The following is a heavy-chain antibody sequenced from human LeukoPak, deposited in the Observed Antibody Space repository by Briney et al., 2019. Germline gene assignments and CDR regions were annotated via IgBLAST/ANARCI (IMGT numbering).Heavy chain of an antibody. D-gene: IGHD3-10*01. J-gene: IGHJ4*02. CDR2: FDPEDGET. CDR1: GYTLTELF. V-gene: IGHV1-24*01. CDR3: STSVTMGRGAIYFDY. Sequence: ASVRVSCKVSGYTLTELFMHWVRQAPGKGLGWMGGFDPEDGETIYAQKFQGRVTMIDDTSQETAYLERSSLSSEDTAVYYCSTSVTMGRGAIYFDYCGQGTLVTVSS.